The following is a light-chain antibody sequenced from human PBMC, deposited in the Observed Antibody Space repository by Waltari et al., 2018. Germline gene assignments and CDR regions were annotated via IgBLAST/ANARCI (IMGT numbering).Light chain of an antibody. Sequence: QSVLTQPPSVSAAPGQKVTISCSGSSSDIGGTYVSWYQQLPGTAPKLLIYDNNKRPSGISDRFSASKSGTSATLVITGLQTGDEADYYCGARDSSLFIVLFGGGTKLTVL. CDR2: DNN. J-gene: IGLJ2*01. CDR1: SSDIGGTY. V-gene: IGLV1-51*01. CDR3: GARDSSLFIVL.